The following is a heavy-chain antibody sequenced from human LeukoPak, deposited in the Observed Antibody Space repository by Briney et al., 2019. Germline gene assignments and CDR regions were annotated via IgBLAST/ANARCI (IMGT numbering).Heavy chain of an antibody. V-gene: IGHV3-11*01. Sequence: GGSLRLSCSASGFTFSDYYMSWIRQAPGKGLEWISYISSSGSTINHADSVKGRLTISRDNAKNSLYLQMNSLSAEDTAVYYCARGGYGGALYFAYWGQGSLVTVSS. J-gene: IGHJ4*02. D-gene: IGHD4-23*01. CDR1: GFTFSDYY. CDR3: ARGGYGGALYFAY. CDR2: ISSSGSTI.